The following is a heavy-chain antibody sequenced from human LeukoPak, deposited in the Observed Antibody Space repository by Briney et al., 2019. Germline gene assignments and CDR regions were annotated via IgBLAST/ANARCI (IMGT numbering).Heavy chain of an antibody. CDR1: GFTFSSYA. V-gene: IGHV3-23*01. J-gene: IGHJ5*02. D-gene: IGHD2-2*01. CDR2: ISGSGGST. Sequence: GGSLRLSCAASGFTFSSYAMSWVRQAPGKGLEWVSAISGSGGSTYYADSVKGRFTISRDNAENTMYLQMNSLRAEDTSVYYCARGRDIEVVSAAVSWFDPWGQGILVTVSS. CDR3: ARGRDIEVVSAAVSWFDP.